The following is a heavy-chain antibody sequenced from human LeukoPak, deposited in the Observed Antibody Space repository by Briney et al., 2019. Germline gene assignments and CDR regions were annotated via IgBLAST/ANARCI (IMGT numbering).Heavy chain of an antibody. D-gene: IGHD6-13*01. CDR3: ARVPNSSSWYGDY. V-gene: IGHV4-34*01. Sequence: IGEINHSGSTNYNPSLKSRVTISVDTSKNQFSLKLSSVTAADTAVYYCARVPNSSSWYGDYWGQGTLVTVSS. J-gene: IGHJ4*02. CDR2: INHSGST.